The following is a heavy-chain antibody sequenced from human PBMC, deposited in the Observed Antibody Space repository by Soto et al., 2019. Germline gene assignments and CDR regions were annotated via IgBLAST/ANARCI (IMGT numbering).Heavy chain of an antibody. CDR3: ASHGYYDFYYFDY. Sequence: SETLSLTCTVSGGSISSYYWSWIRQPPGKGLEWIGYIYYSGSTNYNPSLKSRVTISVDTSKNQFSLKLSSVTAADTAVYYCASHGYYDFYYFDYWGQGTLVTVSS. CDR2: IYYSGST. D-gene: IGHD3-3*01. J-gene: IGHJ4*02. V-gene: IGHV4-59*01. CDR1: GGSISSYY.